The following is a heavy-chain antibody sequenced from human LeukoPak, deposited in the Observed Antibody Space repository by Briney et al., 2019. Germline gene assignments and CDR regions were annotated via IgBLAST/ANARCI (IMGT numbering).Heavy chain of an antibody. J-gene: IGHJ4*02. CDR1: GGSISSGGYY. CDR3: ARDGEMATILFDY. Sequence: PSQTLSLTCTVSGGSISSGGYYWSWIRQPPGKGLEWIGYIYHSGSTYYNPSLKSRVTISVDRSKNQFSLKLSSVTAADTAVYYCARDGEMATILFDYWGQGTLVTVSS. D-gene: IGHD5-24*01. V-gene: IGHV4-30-2*01. CDR2: IYHSGST.